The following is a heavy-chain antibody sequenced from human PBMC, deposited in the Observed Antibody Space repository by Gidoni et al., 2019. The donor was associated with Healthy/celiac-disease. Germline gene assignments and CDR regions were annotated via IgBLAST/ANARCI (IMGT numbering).Heavy chain of an antibody. CDR2: ISSSSSTI. CDR1: GFTFSSYS. CDR3: ARSRLGVQNYYDSSGYMGY. J-gene: IGHJ4*02. D-gene: IGHD3-22*01. V-gene: IGHV3-48*02. Sequence: EVQLVESGGGLVQPGGSLRLSCAASGFTFSSYSMNWVRQAPGKGLEWVSYISSSSSTIYYADSVKGRFTISRDNAKNSLYLQMNSLRDEDTAVCYCARSRLGVQNYYDSSGYMGYWGQGTLVTVSS.